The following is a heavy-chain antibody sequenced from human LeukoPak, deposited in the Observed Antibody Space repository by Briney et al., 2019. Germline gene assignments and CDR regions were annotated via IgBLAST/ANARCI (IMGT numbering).Heavy chain of an antibody. CDR1: GGSFRGYY. J-gene: IGHJ4*02. CDR3: ARLPRSGSYYRGYFDY. V-gene: IGHV4-34*01. Sequence: SETLSLTCAVYGGSFRGYYWSWIRQPPGKGLEWVGEINHSGGTNYNPSLKSRVTISVDTSKNQFSLKLSSVTAADTAVYYCARLPRSGSYYRGYFDYWGQGTLVTVSS. D-gene: IGHD3-10*01. CDR2: INHSGGT.